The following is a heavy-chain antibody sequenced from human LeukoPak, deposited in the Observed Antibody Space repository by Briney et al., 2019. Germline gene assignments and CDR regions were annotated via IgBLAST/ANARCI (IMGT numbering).Heavy chain of an antibody. CDR2: INPNSGGT. V-gene: IGHV1-2*02. Sequence: ASVKVSCKASGYTFTSYGISWVRQAPGQGLEWMGWINPNSGGTNYAQKFQGRVTMTRDTSISTAYMELSRLRSDDTAVYYCARGVVVVPAAPPSFDPWGQGTLVTVSS. D-gene: IGHD2-2*01. CDR3: ARGVVVVPAAPPSFDP. J-gene: IGHJ5*02. CDR1: GYTFTSYG.